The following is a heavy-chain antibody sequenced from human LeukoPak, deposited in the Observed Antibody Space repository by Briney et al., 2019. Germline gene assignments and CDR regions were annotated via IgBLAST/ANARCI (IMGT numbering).Heavy chain of an antibody. D-gene: IGHD4-11*01. CDR3: ARVDCSNYVCYYYGMDV. CDR2: INHSGST. J-gene: IGHJ6*02. CDR1: GGSFSGYY. Sequence: SETLSLTCAVYGGSFSGYYWSWIRLPPGKGLEWIGEINHSGSTNYNPSLKSRVTISVDTSKNQFSLKLSSVTAADTAVYYCARVDCSNYVCYYYGMDVWGQGTTVTVSS. V-gene: IGHV4-34*01.